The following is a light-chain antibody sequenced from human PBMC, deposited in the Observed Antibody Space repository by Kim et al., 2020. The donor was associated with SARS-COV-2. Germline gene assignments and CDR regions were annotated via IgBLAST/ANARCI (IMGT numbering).Light chain of an antibody. CDR3: QQYGSSPWT. J-gene: IGKJ1*01. CDR2: GAS. Sequence: PGERATLSCRASQSVSSSYLAWYQQKPGQAPRLLIYGASSRATGIPDRFSGSGSGTDFTLTISRLEPEESAVYYCQQYGSSPWTFGQGTKV. V-gene: IGKV3-20*01. CDR1: QSVSSSY.